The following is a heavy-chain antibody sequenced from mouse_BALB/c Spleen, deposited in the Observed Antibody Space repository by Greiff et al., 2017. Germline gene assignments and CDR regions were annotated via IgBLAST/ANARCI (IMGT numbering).Heavy chain of an antibody. J-gene: IGHJ1*01. CDR1: GYTFTSYW. Sequence: QVQLQQSGAELAKPGASVKMSCKASGYTFTSYWMHWVKQRPGQGLEWIGYINPSTGYTEYNQKFKDKATLTADKSSSTAYMQLSSLTSEDSAVYYCATFWYFDVWGAGTTVTVSS. CDR3: ATFWYFDV. CDR2: INPSTGYT. V-gene: IGHV1-7*01.